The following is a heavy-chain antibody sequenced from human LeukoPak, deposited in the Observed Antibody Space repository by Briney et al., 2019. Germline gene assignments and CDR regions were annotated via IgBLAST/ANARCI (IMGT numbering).Heavy chain of an antibody. Sequence: GASVKVSCKASGYTFTGYYMHWVRQAPGQGLEWMGWINPNSGGTNYAQKFQGRVTMTRDTSISTAYMELSRLRSDDTAVYYCARDLLPTAYGDFADWFDPWGQGTLVTVSS. J-gene: IGHJ5*02. CDR3: ARDLLPTAYGDFADWFDP. V-gene: IGHV1-2*02. CDR2: INPNSGGT. CDR1: GYTFTGYY. D-gene: IGHD4-17*01.